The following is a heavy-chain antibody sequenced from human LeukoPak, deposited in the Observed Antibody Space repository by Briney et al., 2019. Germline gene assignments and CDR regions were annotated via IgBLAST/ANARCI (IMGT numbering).Heavy chain of an antibody. CDR1: GYTFTGYY. CDR3: ARSFMVRGVILDDY. V-gene: IGHV1-2*02. D-gene: IGHD3-10*01. J-gene: IGHJ4*02. Sequence: ASVKVSCKASGYTFTGYYMHWVRQAPGQGLGWMGWINPNSGGTNYAQKFQGRVTMTRDTSISTAYMELSRLRSDDTAVYYCARSFMVRGVILDDYWGQGTLVTVSS. CDR2: INPNSGGT.